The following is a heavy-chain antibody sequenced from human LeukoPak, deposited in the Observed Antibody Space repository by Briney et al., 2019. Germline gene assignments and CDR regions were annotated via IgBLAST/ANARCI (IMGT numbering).Heavy chain of an antibody. CDR3: ARGSTSPNWFDP. V-gene: IGHV4-39*01. CDR1: GGSISSSSYY. CDR2: IYYSGST. Sequence: SETLSLTCTVSGGSISSSSYYWGWIRQPPWKGLEWIGSIYYSGSTYYNPSLKSRVTISVDTSKNQFSLKLSSVTAADTAVYYCARGSTSPNWFDPWGQGTLVTVSS. D-gene: IGHD2-2*01. J-gene: IGHJ5*02.